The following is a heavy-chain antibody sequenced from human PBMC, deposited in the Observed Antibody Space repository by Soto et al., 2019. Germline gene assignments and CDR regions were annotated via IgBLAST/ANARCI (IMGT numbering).Heavy chain of an antibody. D-gene: IGHD6-19*01. CDR3: ARGGWSNDY. CDR2: VYYTGST. CDR1: GHSFNNKY. J-gene: IGHJ4*02. Sequence: PSETLSLTCTASGHSFNNKYWSWLRPPPGKGLEWTGYVYYTGSTNYNPSLKSRVTISVDTSKNQFSLKLTSVTAADTAVYYCARGGWSNDYWGQGTLVSVSS. V-gene: IGHV4-59*01.